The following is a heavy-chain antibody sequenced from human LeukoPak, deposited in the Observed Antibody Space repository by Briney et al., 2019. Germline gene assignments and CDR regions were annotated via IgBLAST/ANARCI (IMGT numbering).Heavy chain of an antibody. CDR2: INPSGGST. D-gene: IGHD6-6*01. J-gene: IGHJ4*02. Sequence: ASVKVSCKASGYTFTSYYMHWVRQAPGQGLEWMGIINPSGGSTSHAQKFQGRVTMTRDMSTSTVYMELSSLRSEDTAVYYCARAVSPYSSSSEVDYWGQGTLVTVSS. V-gene: IGHV1-46*01. CDR3: ARAVSPYSSSSEVDY. CDR1: GYTFTSYY.